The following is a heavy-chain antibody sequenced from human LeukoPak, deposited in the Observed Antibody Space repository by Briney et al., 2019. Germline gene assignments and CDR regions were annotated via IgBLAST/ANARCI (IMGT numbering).Heavy chain of an antibody. Sequence: PGGSLRLSCAASGFTFSSYGMHWVRQAPGKGLEWVAFIRYDGSNEYYADSVKGRFTISRDNSKNTLYLQMNSLRAEDTAVYYCAKALGSVSRDSSSWYFDYWGQGTLVTVSS. V-gene: IGHV3-30*02. D-gene: IGHD6-6*01. J-gene: IGHJ4*02. CDR1: GFTFSSYG. CDR2: IRYDGSNE. CDR3: AKALGSVSRDSSSWYFDY.